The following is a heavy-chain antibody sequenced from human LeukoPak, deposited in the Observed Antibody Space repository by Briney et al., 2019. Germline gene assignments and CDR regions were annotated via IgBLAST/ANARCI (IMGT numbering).Heavy chain of an antibody. CDR3: AKVLRYFDWLSYYFDY. D-gene: IGHD3-9*01. CDR2: SSSIGGRT. V-gene: IGHV3-23*01. J-gene: IGHJ4*02. Sequence: GGSLRLSCAASGFTFSSHGMNWVRQAPGKGLEWVSGSSSIGGRTYYADSVKGRFTVSRDNSKNTLYLQMNSLRAEDTAVYYCAKVLRYFDWLSYYFDYWGQGTLVTVSS. CDR1: GFTFSSHG.